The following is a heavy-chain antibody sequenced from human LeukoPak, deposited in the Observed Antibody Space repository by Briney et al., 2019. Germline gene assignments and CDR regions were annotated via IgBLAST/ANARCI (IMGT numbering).Heavy chain of an antibody. Sequence: GGSLRLSCAASGFTFRTYVMHWVRQAPGKGLEWVAVISYDGSNNYYGDSVKGRFTISRDNSKNTLYLQMNGLRAEDTAVYYCAKAGIQGVSDFWGQRTLVTVSS. J-gene: IGHJ4*02. CDR1: GFTFRTYV. V-gene: IGHV3-30*18. CDR3: AKAGIQGVSDF. D-gene: IGHD3-10*01. CDR2: ISYDGSNN.